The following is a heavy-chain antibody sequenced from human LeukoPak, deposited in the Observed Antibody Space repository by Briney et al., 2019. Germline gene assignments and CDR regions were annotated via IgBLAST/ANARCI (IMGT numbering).Heavy chain of an antibody. CDR1: GFTFSDYY. CDR2: IYSGGST. CDR3: ARDVGGTYRGYFDY. V-gene: IGHV3-66*01. J-gene: IGHJ4*02. D-gene: IGHD1-26*01. Sequence: GGSLRLSCAASGFTFSDYYMSWIRQAPGKGLEWVSVIYSGGSTYYADSVKGRFTISRDNSENTLYLQMNSLRAEDTAVYYCARDVGGTYRGYFDYWGQGTHVTVSS.